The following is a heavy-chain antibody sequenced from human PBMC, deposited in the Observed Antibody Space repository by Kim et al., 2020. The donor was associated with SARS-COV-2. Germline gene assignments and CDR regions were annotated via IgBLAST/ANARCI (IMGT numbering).Heavy chain of an antibody. D-gene: IGHD3-22*01. CDR1: GFTFSSYS. Sequence: GGSLRLSCAASGFTFSSYSMNWVRQAPGKGLEWVSSISSSSSYIYYADSVKGRFTISRDNAKNSLYLQMNSLRAEDTAVYDCARGRGDYYDSHPAFGFEISGQGTMVTVSS. J-gene: IGHJ3*02. V-gene: IGHV3-21*01. CDR2: ISSSSSYI. CDR3: ARGRGDYYDSHPAFGFEI.